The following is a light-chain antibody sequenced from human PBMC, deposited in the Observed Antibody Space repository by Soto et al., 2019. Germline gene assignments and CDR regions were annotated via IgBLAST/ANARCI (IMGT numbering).Light chain of an antibody. V-gene: IGLV2-14*01. Sequence: QSALTQPASVSGSPGQSITLSCTGTSSDVGGYNYVSWYQQHPGKAPKLMIYDVNNRPSGVSNRFSGSKSGNTASLTISGLQAEDEADYYCSSYTSSSLHVFGTGTKLTVL. CDR3: SSYTSSSLHV. CDR2: DVN. J-gene: IGLJ1*01. CDR1: SSDVGGYNY.